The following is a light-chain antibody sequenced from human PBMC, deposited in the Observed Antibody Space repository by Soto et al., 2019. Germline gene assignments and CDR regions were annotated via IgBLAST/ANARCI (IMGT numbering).Light chain of an antibody. Sequence: EIVMTQSPATLSVSPGERATLSCMVSQSISRSLAWYQQKPGQAPRLLGVGASSRVLCIPDRFSGSGSGTDFTLTSSRLEPEDFAVYYCHHYGRSPLTFGQGTRLEIK. V-gene: IGKV3-20*01. J-gene: IGKJ5*01. CDR2: GAS. CDR3: HHYGRSPLT. CDR1: QSISRS.